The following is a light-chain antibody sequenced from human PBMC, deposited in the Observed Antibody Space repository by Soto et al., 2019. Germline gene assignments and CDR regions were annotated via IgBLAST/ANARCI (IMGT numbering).Light chain of an antibody. J-gene: IGKJ5*01. CDR3: QHYHGWPIT. CDR2: DAS. CDR1: QSVSYY. Sequence: EIVLTQSPGTLSLSPGERATLSCRASQSVSYYLAWYQQKPGQAPRLLIYDASSRATGVPDRFSGSGSGTDFTLTISRLEPEDFAVYYCQHYHGWPITFGQGTRLEIK. V-gene: IGKV3-20*01.